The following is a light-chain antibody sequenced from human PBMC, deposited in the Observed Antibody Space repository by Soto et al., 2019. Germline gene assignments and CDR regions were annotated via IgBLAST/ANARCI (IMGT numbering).Light chain of an antibody. Sequence: EIVMTQSPATLSVSPGERVTLSCRASQSVSINLAWYQQKPGQAPRLLIYGASTRATGVPARFSGSGSGTEFTLTISSLQSEDFAVYYCQQYNNWRTFGQGTKVEIK. CDR1: QSVSIN. CDR3: QQYNNWRT. CDR2: GAS. V-gene: IGKV3-15*01. J-gene: IGKJ1*01.